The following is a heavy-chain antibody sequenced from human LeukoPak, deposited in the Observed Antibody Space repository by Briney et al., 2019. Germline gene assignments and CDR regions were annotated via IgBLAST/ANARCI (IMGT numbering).Heavy chain of an antibody. Sequence: ASVKVSCKASGYTFTDYYMHWVRQAPGQGLEWMGWINPNSGGTNYAQKFQGRVTMTRDTSISTAYMELSRLRSDDTAVYYCAREWPTSLAAYSDYWGQGTLVTVSS. V-gene: IGHV1-2*02. CDR3: AREWPTSLAAYSDY. J-gene: IGHJ4*02. CDR2: INPNSGGT. D-gene: IGHD6-6*01. CDR1: GYTFTDYY.